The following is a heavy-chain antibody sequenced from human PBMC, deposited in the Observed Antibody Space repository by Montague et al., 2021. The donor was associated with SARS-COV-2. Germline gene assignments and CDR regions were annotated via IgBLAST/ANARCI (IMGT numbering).Heavy chain of an antibody. CDR2: TYYRSRWFN. V-gene: IGHV6-1*01. J-gene: IGHJ6*03. D-gene: IGHD1-14*01. CDR3: ARATEWRGYYYYYYMDV. CDR1: GDSVSSNSAA. Sequence: SAISGDSVSSNSAAWNWIRQSPSRGLEWLGRTYYRSRWFNDYAVSIRSRITINPGTSKNQFSLQLSSVTPEDTAVYYCARATEWRGYYYYYYMDVWGKGTTVTVSS.